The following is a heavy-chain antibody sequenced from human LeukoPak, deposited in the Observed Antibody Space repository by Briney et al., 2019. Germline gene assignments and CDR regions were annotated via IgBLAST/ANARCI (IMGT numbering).Heavy chain of an antibody. D-gene: IGHD2-2*01. V-gene: IGHV4-39*01. CDR2: IYYSGST. J-gene: IGHJ4*02. CDR1: GGSISSSSYY. CDR3: ARMGGMNQLPHGGLFDY. Sequence: PSETLSLTCTVSGGSISSSSYYWGWIRQPPGKGLEWIGSIYYSGSTYYNPSLKSRVTISVDTSKNQFSLKLSSVTAADTAVYYCARMGGMNQLPHGGLFDYWGQGTLVTVSS.